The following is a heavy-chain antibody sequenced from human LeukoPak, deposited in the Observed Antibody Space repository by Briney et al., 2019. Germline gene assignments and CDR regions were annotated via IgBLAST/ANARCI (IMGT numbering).Heavy chain of an antibody. D-gene: IGHD3-3*01. V-gene: IGHV3-15*01. CDR2: IKSKIDGGTT. CDR1: GFTFSNTW. CDR3: TTDLGGVYRFGY. Sequence: GGSLRLSCAASGFTFSNTWMSWVRQAPGKGLEWVGHIKSKIDGGTTDYAVTVQGRFTISRDESKNTLYLQINSLKIEDTAVYYCTTDLGGVYRFGYWGQGTLLNVSS. J-gene: IGHJ4*02.